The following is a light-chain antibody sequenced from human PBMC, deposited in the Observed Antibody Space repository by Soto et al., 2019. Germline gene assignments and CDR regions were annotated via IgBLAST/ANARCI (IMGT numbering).Light chain of an antibody. Sequence: EIVMTQSPATLSVSPGERATLSCRASQSVNSNLAWYQQKPGQAPRLLIYGASTRATGIPARFSGSGSGTEFTLTLSSLQSEDFAVYYCQQYHNWPPNTFGQGTKVEIK. V-gene: IGKV3-15*01. CDR3: QQYHNWPPNT. CDR1: QSVNSN. J-gene: IGKJ2*01. CDR2: GAS.